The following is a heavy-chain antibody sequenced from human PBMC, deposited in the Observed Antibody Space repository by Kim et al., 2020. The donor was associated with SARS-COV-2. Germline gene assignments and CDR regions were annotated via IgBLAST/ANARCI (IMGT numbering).Heavy chain of an antibody. V-gene: IGHV3-23*01. J-gene: IGHJ4*02. Sequence: FTISRDNSKNTLYLQMNSLRAEDTAVYYCAKDRVEVLGDIVVVPAATSDYWGQGTLVTVSS. CDR3: AKDRVEVLGDIVVVPAATSDY. D-gene: IGHD2-2*01.